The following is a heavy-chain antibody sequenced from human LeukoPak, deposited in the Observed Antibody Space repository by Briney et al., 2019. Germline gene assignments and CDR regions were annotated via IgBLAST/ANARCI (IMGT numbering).Heavy chain of an antibody. CDR3: ARDGGMTYSSSWYPYYYYGMDV. Sequence: GGSLRLSCAASGFTFSDYYMSWIRQAPGKGLEWVSYISSSGSTIYYADSVKGRFTISRDNAKNSLYLQMNSLRAEDTAVYYCARDGGMTYSSSWYPYYYYGMDVWGQGTTVTVSS. V-gene: IGHV3-11*01. CDR1: GFTFSDYY. D-gene: IGHD6-13*01. CDR2: ISSSGSTI. J-gene: IGHJ6*02.